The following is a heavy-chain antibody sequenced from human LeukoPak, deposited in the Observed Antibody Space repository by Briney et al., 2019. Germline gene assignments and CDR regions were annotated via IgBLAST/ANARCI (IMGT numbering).Heavy chain of an antibody. Sequence: PGGSLRLSCAASGFTVSSNYMSWVRQAPGKGLEWVSVIYSGGSTYYADSVKGRFTISRDNSKNTLYLQMNSLRAEDTAVYYCASLGDYYDSSGYYYWGQGTLATVSS. V-gene: IGHV3-53*01. D-gene: IGHD3-22*01. J-gene: IGHJ4*02. CDR2: IYSGGST. CDR1: GFTVSSNY. CDR3: ASLGDYYDSSGYYY.